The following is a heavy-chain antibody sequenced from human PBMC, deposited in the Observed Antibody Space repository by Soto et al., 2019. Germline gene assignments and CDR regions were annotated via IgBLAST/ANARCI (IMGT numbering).Heavy chain of an antibody. CDR1: GFTFSDFA. CDR2: ISGSGTNT. D-gene: IGHD4-17*01. J-gene: IGHJ5*02. V-gene: IGHV3-23*01. CDR3: ADYDEWTPWRGSVTS. Sequence: EVQLLESGGGLVRPGGSLRLSCAASGFTFSDFAMTWVRQAPGKGLEWVSGISGSGTNTNYADSVKGRCTISRDNCTNTLFLQIISLRVEDPAVYYCADYDEWTPWRGSVTSLGQGALVTVAS.